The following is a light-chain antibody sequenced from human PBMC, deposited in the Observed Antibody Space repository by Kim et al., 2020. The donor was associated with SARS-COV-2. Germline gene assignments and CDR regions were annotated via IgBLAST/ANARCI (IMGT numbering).Light chain of an antibody. J-gene: IGKJ2*01. CDR2: AAS. CDR3: QQSYSTLYT. Sequence: DIQMTQSPSSLSASVGDRVTITCRASQSISTYLNWYQQKPGKAPKLLIYAASSLQSGVPSRFSGSGSGTDFTLTISSLQPDDFATYYCQQSYSTLYTFGPGTKLEI. V-gene: IGKV1-39*01. CDR1: QSISTY.